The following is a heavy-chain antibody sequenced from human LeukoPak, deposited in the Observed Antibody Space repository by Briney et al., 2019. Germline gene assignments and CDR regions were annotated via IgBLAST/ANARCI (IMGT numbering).Heavy chain of an antibody. CDR1: GFTFNNYA. D-gene: IGHD4-17*01. V-gene: IGHV3-33*06. J-gene: IGHJ4*02. Sequence: PGGSLRLSCAASGFTFNNYAMAWVRQAPGKGLEWVAIIWYDGSNKYYADSVKGRFTISRDNSKNTLYLQMNSLRAEDTAVYYCAKDGTTVTTLNYFDYWGQGTLVTVSS. CDR2: IWYDGSNK. CDR3: AKDGTTVTTLNYFDY.